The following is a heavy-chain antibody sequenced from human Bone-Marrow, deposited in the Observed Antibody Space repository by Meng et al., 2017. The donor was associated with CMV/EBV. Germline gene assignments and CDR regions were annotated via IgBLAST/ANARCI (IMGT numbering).Heavy chain of an antibody. CDR2: FTPLSGTP. J-gene: IGHJ4*02. CDR1: GGVFNAYT. Sequence: SVKVSCKASGGVFNAYTFSWVRQAPGQGLEWMGGFTPLSGTPNYAPKFQGRFTMTTDQSTSTGLMELTSLRSEDTAVYFCATYTAGANALGYWGQGPLDPVSS. D-gene: IGHD5-18*01. CDR3: ATYTAGANALGY. V-gene: IGHV1-69*05.